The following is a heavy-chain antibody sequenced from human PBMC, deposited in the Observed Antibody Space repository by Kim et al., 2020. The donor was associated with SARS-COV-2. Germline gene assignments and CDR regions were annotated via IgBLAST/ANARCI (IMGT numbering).Heavy chain of an antibody. Sequence: SETLSLTCTVSGGSISSGSYYWSWIRQPAGKGLEWIGRIYTNGSTNYNPSLKSRVTISVDTSKNQFSLRLSSVTAADTAVYYCARVGLPSQYSYGFYGMHVWRQGTRVSVPS. CDR1: GGSISSGSYY. J-gene: IGHJ6*02. CDR3: ARVGLPSQYSYGFYGMHV. CDR2: IYTNGST. D-gene: IGHD5-18*01. V-gene: IGHV4-61*02.